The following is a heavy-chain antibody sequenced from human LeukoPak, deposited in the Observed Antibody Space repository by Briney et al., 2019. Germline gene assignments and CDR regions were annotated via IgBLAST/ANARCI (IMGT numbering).Heavy chain of an antibody. Sequence: GGSLRLSCVASGFTFSSYVMTWVRQAPGKGLEWVSSIIGNGDSTYYADSVKGRFTISRDSSKNTLYLQMNSLRAEDTAIYYCAKGSKGTYDYWGQGTLVTVSS. CDR1: GFTFSSYV. V-gene: IGHV3-23*01. CDR2: IIGNGDST. J-gene: IGHJ4*02. CDR3: AKGSKGTYDY.